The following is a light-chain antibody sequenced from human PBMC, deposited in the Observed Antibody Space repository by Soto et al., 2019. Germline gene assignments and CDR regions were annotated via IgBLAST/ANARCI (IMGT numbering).Light chain of an antibody. V-gene: IGLV1-44*01. CDR3: AAWDDSLNGRDWV. J-gene: IGLJ3*02. Sequence: QSVLTQPPSASGTPGQRVTISCSGSSSNIGSNTVNWYQQLPGTAPKRLIYSNNQRPSGVPDRFSGSKSGTSASLAISGLQSEDEADSYCAAWDDSLNGRDWVFGGGTKVTVL. CDR1: SSNIGSNT. CDR2: SNN.